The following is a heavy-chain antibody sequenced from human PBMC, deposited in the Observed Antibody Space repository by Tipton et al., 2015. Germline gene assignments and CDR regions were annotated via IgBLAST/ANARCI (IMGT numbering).Heavy chain of an antibody. CDR3: ACQDYESLTRDYQTVDD. CDR1: AYSISSDYY. V-gene: IGHV4-38-2*01. Sequence: TLSLTCAVSAYSISSDYYWGCIRQPPGKGLEWIGSLSHSGNTYYNPSLKSRVTMSRDTSKNQFSLKLTSGTAADTAVYYCACQDYESLTRDYQTVDDWGQGTLVTVSS. D-gene: IGHD3-9*01. CDR2: LSHSGNT. J-gene: IGHJ4*02.